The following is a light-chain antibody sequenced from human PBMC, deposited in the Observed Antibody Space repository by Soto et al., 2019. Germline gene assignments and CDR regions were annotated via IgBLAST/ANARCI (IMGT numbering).Light chain of an antibody. CDR3: SAYAGSSVL. CDR1: SSDVGGYDY. Sequence: QSALTQPASVSGSPGQSITISCTGTSSDVGGYDYVSWYQQYPDKAPKLMIFEVSNRPSGVSNRFSGSKSGNTASLTISGLQTEVEADYYCSAYAGSSVLFGGGTKLTVL. CDR2: EVS. J-gene: IGLJ2*01. V-gene: IGLV2-14*01.